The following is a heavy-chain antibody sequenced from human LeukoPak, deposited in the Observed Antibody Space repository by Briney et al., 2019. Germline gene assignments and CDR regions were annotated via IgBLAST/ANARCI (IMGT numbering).Heavy chain of an antibody. J-gene: IGHJ4*02. CDR1: GDSISGSNW. CDR2: IYHSGST. D-gene: IGHD5-18*01. CDR3: VRRRYNYGFDS. V-gene: IGHV4-4*02. Sequence: SGTLSLTCDVSGDSISGSNWWNWVRQPPGKGLEWIGGIYHSGSTNYNPSLKSRVTMSVDKSKNQFSLKLSSVTAADTAVFYCVRRRYNYGFDSWGQGTLVTVSS.